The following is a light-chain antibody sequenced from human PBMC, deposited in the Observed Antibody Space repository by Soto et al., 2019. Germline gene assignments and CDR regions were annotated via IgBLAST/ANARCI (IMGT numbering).Light chain of an antibody. CDR1: QSLLHSTGRYY. CDR2: LGS. J-gene: IGKJ4*01. CDR3: IQALQTPFT. Sequence: EIVLTQSPGTLSLSPGERATLSCRASQSLLHSTGRYYLDWYLQKPGQSPQLLIYLGSHRASGVPDRFSGSGSGTDFTLTISRVEAEDVGIYYCIQALQTPFTFGGGTRVEIK. V-gene: IGKV2-28*01.